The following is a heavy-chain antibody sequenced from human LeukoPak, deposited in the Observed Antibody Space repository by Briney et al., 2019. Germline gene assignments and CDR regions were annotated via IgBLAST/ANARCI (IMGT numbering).Heavy chain of an antibody. V-gene: IGHV4-59*08. CDR2: ISDSGDT. J-gene: IGHJ4*02. CDR1: GASISSSY. D-gene: IGHD6-19*01. Sequence: SETLSLTCTVSGASISSSYWSWIRQPPGKGLEWIGHISDSGDTDYNPSLKSRITISVDTPKKQFSLKLRSVTAADTAVYYCARTVAGSFDYWGQGTLVTVSS. CDR3: ARTVAGSFDY.